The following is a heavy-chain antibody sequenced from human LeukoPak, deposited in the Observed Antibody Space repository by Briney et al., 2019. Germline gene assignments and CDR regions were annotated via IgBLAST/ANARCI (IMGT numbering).Heavy chain of an antibody. Sequence: SVKVSCKASGGTFSSYAISWVRQAPGQGLEWMGGIIPIFGTANYAQKFQGRATITADKSTSTAYMELSSLRSEDTAVYYCAREEGASSYYYYMDVWGKGTTVTVSS. D-gene: IGHD4/OR15-4a*01. V-gene: IGHV1-69*06. CDR3: AREEGASSYYYYMDV. CDR2: IIPIFGTA. J-gene: IGHJ6*03. CDR1: GGTFSSYA.